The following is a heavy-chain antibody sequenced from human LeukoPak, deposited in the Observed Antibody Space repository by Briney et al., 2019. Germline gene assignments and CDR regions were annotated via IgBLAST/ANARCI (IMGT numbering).Heavy chain of an antibody. Sequence: SETLSLTCTVSGGSLSSYYWSWIRQPPGKGLEWIGYIYYSGSTNYNPSLKSRVTISVDTSKNQFSLKLISVTAAETDESYCAISNGPNWFDPWGEGTLVTVSS. V-gene: IGHV4-59*01. CDR3: AISNGPNWFDP. CDR2: IYYSGST. CDR1: GGSLSSYY. J-gene: IGHJ5*02.